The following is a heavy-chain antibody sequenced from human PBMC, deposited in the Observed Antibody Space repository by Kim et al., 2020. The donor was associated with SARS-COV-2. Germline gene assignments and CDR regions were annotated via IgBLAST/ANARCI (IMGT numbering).Heavy chain of an antibody. Sequence: GESLKISCKGSGYSFTSYWIGWVRQMPGKGLEWMGIIYPGDSDTRYSPSFQGQVTISADKSISTAYLQWSSLKASDTAMYYCARRSNVVGGGSYYGGDGGDYWGQGTLVTVSS. V-gene: IGHV5-51*01. CDR3: ARRSNVVGGGSYYGGDGGDY. D-gene: IGHD1-26*01. CDR2: IYPGDSDT. CDR1: GYSFTSYW. J-gene: IGHJ4*02.